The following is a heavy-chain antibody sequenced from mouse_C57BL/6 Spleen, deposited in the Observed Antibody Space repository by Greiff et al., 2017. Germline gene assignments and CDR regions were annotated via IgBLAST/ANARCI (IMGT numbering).Heavy chain of an antibody. CDR1: GFTFSSYG. CDR2: ISSGGSYT. D-gene: IGHD5-1*01. J-gene: IGHJ4*01. CDR3: ARPRVRGYAMDY. Sequence: EVQRVESGGDLVKPGGSLKLSCAASGFTFSSYGMSWVRQTPDKRLEWVATISSGGSYTYYPDSVKGRFTISRDNAKNTLYLQMSSLKSEDTAMYYCARPRVRGYAMDYWGQGTSVTVSS. V-gene: IGHV5-6*01.